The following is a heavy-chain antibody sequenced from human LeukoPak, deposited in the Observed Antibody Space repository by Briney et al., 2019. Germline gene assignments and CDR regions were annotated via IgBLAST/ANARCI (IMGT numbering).Heavy chain of an antibody. D-gene: IGHD5-18*01. V-gene: IGHV4-38-2*01. CDR2: VYHSGST. CDR1: GYSISSGYY. J-gene: IGHJ4*02. CDR3: ARQEGGYSYGYTRL. Sequence: SETLSLTCAVSGYSISSGYYWGWIRQPPGKGLEWIGSVYHSGSTYYNPSLKGLVTIPVDTSKNQFSLKLTFVTAADTVVYYCARQEGGYSYGYTRLWGQGTLVTVSS.